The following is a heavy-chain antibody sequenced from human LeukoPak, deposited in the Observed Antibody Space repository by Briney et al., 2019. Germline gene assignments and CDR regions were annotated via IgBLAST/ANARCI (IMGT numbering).Heavy chain of an antibody. CDR3: ARSTYYYDSSGYCDY. CDR2: IYYSGST. J-gene: IGHJ4*02. D-gene: IGHD3-22*01. V-gene: IGHV4-59*01. CDR1: GGSISSYY. Sequence: SETLSLTCTVSGGSISSYYWSWIRQPPGKGLEWIGYIYYSGSTNYNPSLKGRVTMSVDTSKNQFSLRLSSVTAADAAVYYCARSTYYYDSSGYCDYWGQGTLVTVSS.